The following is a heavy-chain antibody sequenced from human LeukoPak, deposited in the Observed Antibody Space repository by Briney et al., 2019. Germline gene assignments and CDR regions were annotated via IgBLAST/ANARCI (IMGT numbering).Heavy chain of an antibody. CDR3: ARDLGLGRGYYDSSGYFPEI. CDR1: GGTFSSYA. J-gene: IGHJ3*02. Sequence: ASVKVSCKASGGTFSSYAISWVRQAPGQGLEWMGWISAYNGNTNYAQKLQGRVTMTTDTSTSTAYMELRSLRSDDTAVYYCARDLGLGRGYYDSSGYFPEIWGQGTMVTVSS. D-gene: IGHD3-22*01. CDR2: ISAYNGNT. V-gene: IGHV1-18*01.